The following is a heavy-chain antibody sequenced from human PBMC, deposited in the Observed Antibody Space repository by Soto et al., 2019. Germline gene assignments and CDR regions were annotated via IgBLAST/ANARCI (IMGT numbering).Heavy chain of an antibody. CDR1: GFTVSSNY. CDR3: ARDRFYDYSTGMDD. V-gene: IGHV3-53*01. D-gene: IGHD4-4*01. CDR2: IYSGGST. J-gene: IGHJ6*02. Sequence: GGSLRLSCAASGFTVSSNYMSWVRQAPGKGLEWVSVIYSGGSTYYADSVKGRFTISRDNSKNTLYPQMNSLRAEDTAVYYCARDRFYDYSTGMDDWGQGTTVTVSS.